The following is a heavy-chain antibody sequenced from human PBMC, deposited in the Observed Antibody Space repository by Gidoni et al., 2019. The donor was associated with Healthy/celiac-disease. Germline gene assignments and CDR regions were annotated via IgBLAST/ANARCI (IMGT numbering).Heavy chain of an antibody. CDR1: GFNFSRYA. Sequence: EVQLVESGGGVVQPGGSLRLSCAASGFNFSRYAMSWVRQAPGKGLEWVSAISGSGGSTYYADSVKGRFTISRDNSKNTLYLQMNSLRAEDTAVYYCAKDPHDILTGFDYWGQGTLVTVSS. J-gene: IGHJ4*02. CDR3: AKDPHDILTGFDY. V-gene: IGHV3-23*04. D-gene: IGHD3-9*01. CDR2: ISGSGGST.